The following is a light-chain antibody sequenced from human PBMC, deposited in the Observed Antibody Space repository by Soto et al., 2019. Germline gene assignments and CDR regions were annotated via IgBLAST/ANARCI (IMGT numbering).Light chain of an antibody. CDR2: DAS. J-gene: IGKJ2*01. CDR3: QQRRNWYT. V-gene: IGKV3-11*01. CDR1: QSVSSY. Sequence: ETVLTQSPATLSLSPGERATLSCRASQSVSSYLAWYQQKPGQAPRLLIYDASNRATGIPARFSGSGSGTDFTLTISSLEPEDFAVYYCQQRRNWYTFGQGTKLEIK.